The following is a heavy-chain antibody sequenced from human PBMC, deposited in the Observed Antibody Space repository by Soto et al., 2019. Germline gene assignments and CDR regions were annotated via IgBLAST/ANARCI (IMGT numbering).Heavy chain of an antibody. J-gene: IGHJ4*02. CDR2: IYYSGST. D-gene: IGHD6-13*01. V-gene: IGHV4-59*01. CDR3: ARYRREAVAGYTLDN. Sequence: SETLSLTCTVSGGSISSYYWSWIRQPPGKGLDGIGYIYYSGSTNYNPSLKSRVTISEDTSKSQFSLKVNSMTAADTAVYYCARYRREAVAGYTLDNWGQGILVTVSS. CDR1: GGSISSYY.